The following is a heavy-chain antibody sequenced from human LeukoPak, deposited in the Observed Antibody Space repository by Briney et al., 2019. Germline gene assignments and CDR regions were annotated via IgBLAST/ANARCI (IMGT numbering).Heavy chain of an antibody. Sequence: SQTLSLTCAVSGGSISSGGHSWSWIRQPPGKGLEWIGYIYHSRSTYYNPSLKSRVTISVDRSKNQFSLKLSSVTAADTAVYYCARDKPGIDAFDIWGQGTMVTVSS. CDR3: ARDKPGIDAFDI. CDR2: IYHSRST. CDR1: GGSISSGGHS. V-gene: IGHV4-30-2*01. D-gene: IGHD1-14*01. J-gene: IGHJ3*02.